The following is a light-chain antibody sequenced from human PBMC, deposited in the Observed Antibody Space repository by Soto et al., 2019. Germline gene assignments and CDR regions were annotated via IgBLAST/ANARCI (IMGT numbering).Light chain of an antibody. CDR3: AAWDGSLNNVL. Sequence: QSVLTQPPSASGTPGQRVTISCSGSGSSIGTNTVNCYRQLPGTAPKLLIYGNNQRPSGVPDRFSGSKSGTSAALAISGLQSEDEADYYCAAWDGSLNNVLFGGGTKLTVL. J-gene: IGLJ2*01. CDR2: GNN. V-gene: IGLV1-44*01. CDR1: GSSIGTNT.